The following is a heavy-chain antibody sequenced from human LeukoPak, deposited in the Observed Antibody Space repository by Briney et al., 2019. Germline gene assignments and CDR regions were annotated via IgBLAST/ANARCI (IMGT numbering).Heavy chain of an antibody. D-gene: IGHD3-9*01. CDR3: ARVGRYFDWLFRLEGSYYYGMDV. J-gene: IGHJ6*02. V-gene: IGHV4-34*01. Sequence: SETLSLTCAVYGGSFSGYYWSWIRQPPGKGLEWIGAINHSGSTNYNPSLKSRVTISVDTSKNQFSLKLSSVTAADTAVYYCARVGRYFDWLFRLEGSYYYGMDVWGQGTTVTVSS. CDR2: INHSGST. CDR1: GGSFSGYY.